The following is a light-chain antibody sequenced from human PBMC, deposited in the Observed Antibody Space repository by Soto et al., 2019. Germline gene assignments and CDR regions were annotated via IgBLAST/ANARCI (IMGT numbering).Light chain of an antibody. CDR1: QDLLHSDGRTY. CDR2: EVS. Sequence: DVVLTQTPPTLSVTPGQPASISCKASQDLLHSDGRTYLDWYRQKPGQPPQLLIYEVSNRFSGVPERFSGSGSGTDFTLTISRVEAEDVGVYYCMQSISWWTFGQGTKVEIK. CDR3: MQSISWWT. J-gene: IGKJ1*01. V-gene: IGKV2D-29*01.